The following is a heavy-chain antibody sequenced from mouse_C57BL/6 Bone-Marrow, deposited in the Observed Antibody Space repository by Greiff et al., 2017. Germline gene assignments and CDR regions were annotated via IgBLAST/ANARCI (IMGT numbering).Heavy chain of an antibody. CDR2: IYPRDGST. Sequence: VQRVESDAELVKPGASVKISCKVSGYTFTDHTIHWMKQRPEQGLEWIGYIYPRDGSTKYNEKFKGKATLTADKSSSTAYMQLNSLTSEDSAVYFCARWDYGRSLRDAMDYWGQGTSVTVSS. CDR1: GYTFTDHT. CDR3: ARWDYGRSLRDAMDY. J-gene: IGHJ4*01. D-gene: IGHD1-1*01. V-gene: IGHV1-78*01.